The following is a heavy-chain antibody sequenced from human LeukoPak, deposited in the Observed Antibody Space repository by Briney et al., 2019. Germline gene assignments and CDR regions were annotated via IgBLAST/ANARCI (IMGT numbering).Heavy chain of an antibody. CDR2: ITPILGTP. D-gene: IGHD5/OR15-5a*01. J-gene: IGHJ1*01. CDR1: GDSFSHFA. V-gene: IGHV1-69*13. Sequence: PKASVKVSCKASGDSFSHFAISWVRQAPGQGPEWMGGITPILGTPHYAQKFQGRITITADESTSTAYVELTSLRSDDTAVYYCARSVSKLAPLAEYFQQWGQGTLVTVSS. CDR3: ARSVSKLAPLAEYFQQ.